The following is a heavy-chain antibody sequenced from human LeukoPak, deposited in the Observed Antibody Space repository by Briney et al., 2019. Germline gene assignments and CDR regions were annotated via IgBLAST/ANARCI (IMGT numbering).Heavy chain of an antibody. Sequence: GESLKISCKGSGYSFTSYWIGWVRRMPGKGLEWMGIIYPGDSDTRYSPSFQGQVTISADKSISTAYLQWSSLKASDTAMYYCARLRYCTNGVCYRYFDYWGQGTLVTVSS. V-gene: IGHV5-51*01. CDR1: GYSFTSYW. CDR3: ARLRYCTNGVCYRYFDY. J-gene: IGHJ4*02. D-gene: IGHD2-8*01. CDR2: IYPGDSDT.